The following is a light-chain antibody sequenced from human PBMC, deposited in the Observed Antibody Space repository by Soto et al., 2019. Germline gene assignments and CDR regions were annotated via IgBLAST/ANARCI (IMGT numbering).Light chain of an antibody. Sequence: EIVMTQSPVTLSVSPGERATLSCRASQRVSSNVAWYQQKPGQAPRLLIYGASTRATGIPARFSGSGSGTDFTLIISSLEPEDFAVYYCQQRSNWPPFTFGQGTRLEI. CDR3: QQRSNWPPFT. CDR1: QRVSSN. V-gene: IGKV3-15*01. J-gene: IGKJ5*01. CDR2: GAS.